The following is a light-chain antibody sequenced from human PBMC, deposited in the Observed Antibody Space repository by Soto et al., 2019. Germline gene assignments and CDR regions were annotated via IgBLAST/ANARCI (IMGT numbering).Light chain of an antibody. J-gene: IGKJ4*01. CDR2: AVS. Sequence: DIQMTQSPSSLSASVGDRVTITCRTSQRIDSYLNWYQHKPGQAPKLLIYAVSGLQSGVPSRFSGSGSGTDFILTINTFQAEDFATYYCQQSHSSPLTFGGGTKV. CDR1: QRIDSY. V-gene: IGKV1-39*01. CDR3: QQSHSSPLT.